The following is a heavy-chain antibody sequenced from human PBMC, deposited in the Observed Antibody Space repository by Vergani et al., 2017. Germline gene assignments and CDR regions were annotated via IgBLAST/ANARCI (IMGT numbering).Heavy chain of an antibody. J-gene: IGHJ5*02. Sequence: QVQLVESGGGVVQPGRSLRLSCAASGFTFNQYGMHWVRQAPGKGLEWVAVTWYDGNNKQYADSVKGRFTISRDNSKSTMYLQMNSLRDEDTGVYYCARDLRLLYSGCDRWGEGTLVADSS. CDR1: GFTFNQYG. D-gene: IGHD5-12*01. CDR2: TWYDGNNK. V-gene: IGHV3-33*01. CDR3: ARDLRLLYSGCDR.